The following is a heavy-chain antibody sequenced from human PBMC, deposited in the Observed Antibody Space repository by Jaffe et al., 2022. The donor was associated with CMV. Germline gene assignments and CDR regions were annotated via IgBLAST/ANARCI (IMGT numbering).Heavy chain of an antibody. CDR2: MSHRGNT. CDR3: ARSPDRSSSRFVFAY. V-gene: IGHV4-59*01. CDR1: GGSISSFY. D-gene: IGHD6-13*01. Sequence: QVQLQESGPGLVKPSETLSLTCTISGGSISSFYWSWIRQPPGKGLEWIGYMSHRGNTFYNPSLKSRVTFSLDTSNNQFSLTLISLSPADTAVYYCARSPDRSSSRFVFAYWGQGALVTVSS. J-gene: IGHJ4*02.